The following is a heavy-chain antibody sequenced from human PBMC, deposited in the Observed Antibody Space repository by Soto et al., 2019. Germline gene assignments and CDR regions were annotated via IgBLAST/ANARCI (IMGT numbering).Heavy chain of an antibody. Sequence: LRLSCAASGFTFSSYAMSWVRQAPGKGLEWVSAISGSGGSTYYADSVKGRFTISRDNSKNTLYLQMNSLRAEETAVYYCAKEGYYDILTGYYNSGAFDIWGQGTMVTVSS. CDR3: AKEGYYDILTGYYNSGAFDI. CDR1: GFTFSSYA. CDR2: ISGSGGST. V-gene: IGHV3-23*01. D-gene: IGHD3-9*01. J-gene: IGHJ3*02.